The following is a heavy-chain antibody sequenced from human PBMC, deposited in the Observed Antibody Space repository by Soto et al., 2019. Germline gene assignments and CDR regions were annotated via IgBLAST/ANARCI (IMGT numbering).Heavy chain of an antibody. V-gene: IGHV3-11*06. J-gene: IGHJ6*02. Sequence: GGSLRLSCAASGFTFSDYYMSWIRQAPGKGLEWVSYISSSSSYTNYADSVKGRFTISRDNAKNSLYLQMNSLRAEDTAVYYCARAEYSSSVGYYYYGMDVWGQGTTVTVSS. D-gene: IGHD6-6*01. CDR2: ISSSSSYT. CDR3: ARAEYSSSVGYYYYGMDV. CDR1: GFTFSDYY.